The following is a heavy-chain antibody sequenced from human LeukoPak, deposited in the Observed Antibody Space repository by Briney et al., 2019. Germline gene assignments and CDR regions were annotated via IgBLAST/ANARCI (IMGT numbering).Heavy chain of an antibody. CDR3: AKLLELVTYYYYYGLDV. D-gene: IGHD1-7*01. V-gene: IGHV3-30*18. CDR1: GFTFSNYG. Sequence: GGSLRLSCAASGFTFSNYGMHWVRQAPGKGLEWVALISYDGVNKYYADSVKGRFTISRDNSKNTLYLRMNSLRVEDTALYYCAKLLELVTYYYYYGLDVWGQGTTVTVSS. CDR2: ISYDGVNK. J-gene: IGHJ6*02.